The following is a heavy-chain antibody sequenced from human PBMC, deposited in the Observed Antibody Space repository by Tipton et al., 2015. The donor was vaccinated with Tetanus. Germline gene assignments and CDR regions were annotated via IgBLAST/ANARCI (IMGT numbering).Heavy chain of an antibody. V-gene: IGHV3-48*01. J-gene: IGHJ6*02. Sequence: SLRLSCAASGFTFSSYSMNWVRQAPGKGLEWVSYISSSSSTIYYADSVKGRFTISRDNAKNSPYLQMNSLRAEDTALYYCAKLDSPHDNDYYYYGMDVWGQGTTVTVSS. D-gene: IGHD3/OR15-3a*01. CDR3: AKLDSPHDNDYYYYGMDV. CDR2: ISSSSSTI. CDR1: GFTFSSYS.